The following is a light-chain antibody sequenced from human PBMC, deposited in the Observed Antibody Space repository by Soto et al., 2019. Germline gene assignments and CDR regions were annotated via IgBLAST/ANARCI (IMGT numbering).Light chain of an antibody. CDR2: RAS. CDR1: QSMSDW. CDR3: QQYHIYSWT. V-gene: IGKV1-5*03. J-gene: IGKJ1*01. Sequence: DIQMTQTPSTLSASIGDTVTISCRASQSMSDWLAWYQQKPGKAPRLLIYRASTLQRGVPSRFRGSGSVTEFALTISDLQADDFATYFCQQYHIYSWTFGQGTTVGIK.